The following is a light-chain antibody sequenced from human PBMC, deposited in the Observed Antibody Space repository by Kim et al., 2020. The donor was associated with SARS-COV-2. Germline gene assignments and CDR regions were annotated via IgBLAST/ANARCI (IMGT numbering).Light chain of an antibody. V-gene: IGLV3-19*01. CDR2: GKN. CDR3: NSRESSASHGM. Sequence: SSELTQDPAVSVALGQTVRITCQGDSLRSYYASWYQQKPGQAPVLVFYGKNNRPSGIPDRFSGSYSGNTASLTITAAQAEDEADYYCNSRESSASHGMFGGGTQLTVL. J-gene: IGLJ3*02. CDR1: SLRSYY.